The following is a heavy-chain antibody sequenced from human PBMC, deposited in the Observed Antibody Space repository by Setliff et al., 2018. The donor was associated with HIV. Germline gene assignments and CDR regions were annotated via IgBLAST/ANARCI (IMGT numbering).Heavy chain of an antibody. Sequence: SETLSLTCTVSDYSISSRYYWGWIRQPPGKGLEWIGYIYSSGSTNYNPSLKSRVTISVDTSKNQFSLKLSSVTAADTAVYYCARDYDFWSGWKAFDIWGQGTMVTVSS. V-gene: IGHV4-38-2*02. CDR2: IYSSGST. CDR1: DYSISSRYY. J-gene: IGHJ3*02. CDR3: ARDYDFWSGWKAFDI. D-gene: IGHD3-3*01.